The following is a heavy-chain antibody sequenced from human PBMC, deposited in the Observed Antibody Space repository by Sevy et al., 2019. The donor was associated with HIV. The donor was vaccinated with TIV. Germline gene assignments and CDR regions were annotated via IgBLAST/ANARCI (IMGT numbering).Heavy chain of an antibody. D-gene: IGHD4-17*01. J-gene: IGHJ4*02. CDR2: MSPYNGDT. CDR1: GYTFTTHG. Sequence: ASVKVSCKSSGYTFTTHGLSWVRQAPGQGLEWMGWMSPYNGDTNYAQKFQGRVTMAAATSTSTAYMELKSLRSGDTAVYYCAVHMTKSFDHWGQGTLVTVSS. V-gene: IGHV1-18*01. CDR3: AVHMTKSFDH.